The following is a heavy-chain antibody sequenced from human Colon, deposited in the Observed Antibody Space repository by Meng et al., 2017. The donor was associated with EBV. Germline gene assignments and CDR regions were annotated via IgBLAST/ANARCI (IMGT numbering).Heavy chain of an antibody. J-gene: IGHJ4*02. D-gene: IGHD6-19*01. V-gene: IGHV4-31*03. CDR1: GGSVSSGGYY. Sequence: QVQLHESGSGLVKPSQPLSLTCTVSGGSVSSGGYYWTWIRQHPGKGLEWFGHIYYSGSTFYNPSLKRRVIISIDTSKNQFSLNLRSVTAADTAVYYCARVSSGWDYFDYWGQGTLVTVSS. CDR3: ARVSSGWDYFDY. CDR2: IYYSGST.